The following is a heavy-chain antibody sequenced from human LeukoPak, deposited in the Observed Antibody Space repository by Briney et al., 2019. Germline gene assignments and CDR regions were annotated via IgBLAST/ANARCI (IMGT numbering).Heavy chain of an antibody. Sequence: ASVKVSCKASGYTFTGYYMHWVRQTPGQGLEWMGWINPNSGGTNYAQKFQGRVTTTRDTSISTAYMELSRLRSDDTAVYYCARETPRGLPFDYWGQGTLVTVSS. D-gene: IGHD5-12*01. V-gene: IGHV1-2*02. CDR3: ARETPRGLPFDY. CDR1: GYTFTGYY. CDR2: INPNSGGT. J-gene: IGHJ4*02.